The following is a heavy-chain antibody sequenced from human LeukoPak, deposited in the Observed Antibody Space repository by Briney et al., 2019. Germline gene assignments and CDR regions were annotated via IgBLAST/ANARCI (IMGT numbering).Heavy chain of an antibody. D-gene: IGHD1-7*01. V-gene: IGHV5-51*01. J-gene: IGHJ4*02. CDR1: GYSFTSYW. CDR3: ARRGRNWNSDFDY. CDR2: IYPGDSDT. Sequence: GESLKISCKGSGYSFTSYWIGWVRQMPGKGLEWLGIIYPGDSDTRYSPSFQGQVTISADKSISTAYLQWSSPKASDTAMYYCARRGRNWNSDFDYWGQGTLVTVSS.